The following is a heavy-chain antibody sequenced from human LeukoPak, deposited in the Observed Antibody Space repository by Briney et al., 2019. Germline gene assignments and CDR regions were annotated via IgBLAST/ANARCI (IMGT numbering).Heavy chain of an antibody. CDR1: GYSISTGYY. D-gene: IGHD3-9*01. V-gene: IGHV4-38-2*02. CDR3: ARRGRYFDWLPPRDYYMDV. Sequence: SETLSLTCTVSGYSISTGYYWDWIRQPPGKGLEWIGTFYHGGSTYYNPSLKSRVTISVDTSKNQFSLKLSSVTAADTAVYYCARRGRYFDWLPPRDYYMDVWGKGTTVTISS. CDR2: FYHGGST. J-gene: IGHJ6*03.